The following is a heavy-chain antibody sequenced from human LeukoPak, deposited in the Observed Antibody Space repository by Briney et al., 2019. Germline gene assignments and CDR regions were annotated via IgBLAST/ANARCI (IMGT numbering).Heavy chain of an antibody. D-gene: IGHD5-12*01. CDR1: GGSISSGSYY. Sequence: SETLSLTCTVSGGSISSGSYYWSWIRQPAGKGLEWIGRIYTSGSTNYNPSLKSRVTISVDTSKNQFSLKLSSVTAADTAVYYCARSLGAYSGYDSLGLRRDLYYFDYWGQGTLVTVSS. CDR3: ARSLGAYSGYDSLGLRRDLYYFDY. V-gene: IGHV4-61*02. J-gene: IGHJ4*02. CDR2: IYTSGST.